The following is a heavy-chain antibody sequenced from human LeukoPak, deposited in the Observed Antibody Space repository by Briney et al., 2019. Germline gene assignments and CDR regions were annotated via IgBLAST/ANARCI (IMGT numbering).Heavy chain of an antibody. D-gene: IGHD3-3*01. CDR3: ARVRAFTIFGVVDYYYGMDV. Sequence: PSETLSLTCTVSGGSISSGGYSWSWIRQHPGKGLEWIGYIYYSGSTYYNPSLKSRVTISVDTSKNQFSLKLSSVTAADTAVYYCARVRAFTIFGVVDYYYGMDVWGQGTTVTVSS. V-gene: IGHV4-31*03. J-gene: IGHJ6*02. CDR2: IYYSGST. CDR1: GGSISSGGYS.